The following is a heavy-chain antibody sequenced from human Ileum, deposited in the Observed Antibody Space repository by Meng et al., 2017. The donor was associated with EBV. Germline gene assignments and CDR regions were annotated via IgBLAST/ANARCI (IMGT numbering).Heavy chain of an antibody. CDR2: ISYDGSDK. Sequence: VHVGVSGGGVVQPGRSLTLSCAASGFTFSSYGMHWVRQAPGKGLEWVAVISYDGSDKYYGDSVKGRFTISRDNSKNTLYLQMNNLRADDTAVYYCAKDCFGDKDSWGQGTLVTVSS. J-gene: IGHJ5*02. V-gene: IGHV3-30*18. D-gene: IGHD2-15*01. CDR3: AKDCFGDKDS. CDR1: GFTFSSYG.